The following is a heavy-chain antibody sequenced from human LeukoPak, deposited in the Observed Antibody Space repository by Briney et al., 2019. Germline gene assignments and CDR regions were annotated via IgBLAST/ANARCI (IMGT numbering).Heavy chain of an antibody. CDR3: ARTRYYYGSGSYQTN. CDR1: GYTFTSYG. Sequence: ASVKVSCKASGYTFTSYGISWVRQAPGQGLEWMGWISAYNGNTNYAQKLQGRVTMTTDTSTSTAYMELRSLRSDDTAVYYCARTRYYYGSGSYQTNWGQGTLVTVSS. V-gene: IGHV1-18*01. CDR2: ISAYNGNT. D-gene: IGHD3-10*01. J-gene: IGHJ4*02.